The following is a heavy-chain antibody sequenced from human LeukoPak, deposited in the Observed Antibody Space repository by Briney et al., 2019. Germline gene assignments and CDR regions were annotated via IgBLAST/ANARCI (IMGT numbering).Heavy chain of an antibody. CDR3: ARGVGYYDSSGYSLY. J-gene: IGHJ4*02. V-gene: IGHV1-18*04. CDR1: GYTFTGYY. CDR2: ISAYNGNT. D-gene: IGHD3-22*01. Sequence: ASVKVSCKASGYTFTGYYMHWVRQAPGQGLEWMGWISAYNGNTNYAQKLQGRVTMTTDTSTSTAYMELRSLRSDDTAVYYCARGVGYYDSSGYSLYCGQGTLVTVSS.